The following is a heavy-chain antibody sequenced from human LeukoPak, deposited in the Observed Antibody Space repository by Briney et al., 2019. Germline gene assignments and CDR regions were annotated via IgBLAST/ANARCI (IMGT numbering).Heavy chain of an antibody. V-gene: IGHV3-7*01. CDR1: GFTFSSYS. D-gene: IGHD4-17*01. CDR2: IKEDGSEK. J-gene: IGHJ1*01. CDR3: ATDQDHGYFRQ. Sequence: GGSLRLSCAASGFTFSSYSMNWVRQAPGKEPEWVANIKEDGSEKYYEDSVRGRFTISRDNAKNTLYLDMNSLRAKDTAVFYCATDQDHGYFRQWGQGTLVTVSS.